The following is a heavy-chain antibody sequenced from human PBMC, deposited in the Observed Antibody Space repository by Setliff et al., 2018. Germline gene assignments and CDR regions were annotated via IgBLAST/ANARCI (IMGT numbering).Heavy chain of an antibody. CDR3: ARDPILDHGSGLMVTAIQGYMDV. CDR2: ISYDGSNK. J-gene: IGHJ6*03. CDR1: GFTFSSHA. Sequence: SLRLSCAASGFTFSSHAMHWVRQAPGKGLEWVAVISYDGSNKYYADSVKGRFTISRDNSKNTLFLQMNSLRPEDTAVYYCARDPILDHGSGLMVTAIQGYMDVWGKGTTVTVSS. V-gene: IGHV3-30*01. D-gene: IGHD2-21*02.